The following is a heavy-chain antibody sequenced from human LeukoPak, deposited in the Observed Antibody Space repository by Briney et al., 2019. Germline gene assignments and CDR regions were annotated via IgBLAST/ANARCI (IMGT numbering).Heavy chain of an antibody. CDR3: GRGSYLHS. CDR2: SRNYYGNSFGT. V-gene: IGHV3-72*01. D-gene: IGHD3-10*01. J-gene: IGHJ4*02. Sequence: QPGGSLRLSCVVSEFRFSDHFMDWVRQAPGKGLEWIGRSRNYYGNSFGTEYAASVKGRFTISRDESSKSVYLQMNGLKTEDTAVYYCGRGSYLHSWGQETLVTVSS. CDR1: EFRFSDHF.